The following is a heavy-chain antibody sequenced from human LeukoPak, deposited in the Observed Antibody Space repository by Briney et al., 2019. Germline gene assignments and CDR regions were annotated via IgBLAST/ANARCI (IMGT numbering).Heavy chain of an antibody. D-gene: IGHD2-21*02. Sequence: GASVKVSCKASGYTFTSYGISWVRQAPGQGLEWMGWISAYNGNTNYAQKLQGRVTMTTDTSTSTAYMELRSLRSDDAAVYYCARTLNPYCGGDCFALNFDYWGQGTLVTVSP. J-gene: IGHJ4*02. CDR2: ISAYNGNT. V-gene: IGHV1-18*01. CDR1: GYTFTSYG. CDR3: ARTLNPYCGGDCFALNFDY.